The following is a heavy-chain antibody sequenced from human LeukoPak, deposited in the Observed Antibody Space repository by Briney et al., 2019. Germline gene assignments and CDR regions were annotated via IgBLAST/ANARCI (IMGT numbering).Heavy chain of an antibody. D-gene: IGHD2-15*01. V-gene: IGHV1-2*03. Sequence: LEASVKVSCTASGYTFTGYYMHWVRQAPGQGLEWMGWINPNSGGTNYAQKFQGRVTMTRDTSISTAYMELSRLRSDDTAVYYCARMADFQVVVVAAPMGYWGQGTLVTVSS. J-gene: IGHJ4*02. CDR3: ARMADFQVVVVAAPMGY. CDR1: GYTFTGYY. CDR2: INPNSGGT.